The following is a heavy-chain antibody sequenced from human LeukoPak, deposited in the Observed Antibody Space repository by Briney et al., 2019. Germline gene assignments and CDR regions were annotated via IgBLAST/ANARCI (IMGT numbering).Heavy chain of an antibody. CDR2: TYYRSEWYS. V-gene: IGHV6-1*01. J-gene: IGHJ6*02. D-gene: IGHD6-25*01. CDR1: GDSVSSNSVG. CDR3: ARGSGFMGV. Sequence: SQTLSLTCAISGDSVSSNSVGWNWIRQSPSRGLEWLGRTYYRSEWYSDFAVSVKGRITINPDTSKNQFSLQLNSVTPEDTAVYYCARGSGFMGVWGQGTTVTVSS.